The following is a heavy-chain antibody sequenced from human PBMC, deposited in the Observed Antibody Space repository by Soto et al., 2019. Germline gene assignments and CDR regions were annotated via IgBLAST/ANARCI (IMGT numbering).Heavy chain of an antibody. CDR3: ARDMPDDGFDI. J-gene: IGHJ3*02. Sequence: QVQLVQSGAEVKKPGSSVKVSCKASGGPFSSYGFSWVRQAPGQGLEWMGGIIPIIDTTNYARKFQGRVTITADESTSTAYMELSSLTSDDTAAYYGARDMPDDGFDICGQGTMVTVSS. D-gene: IGHD2-2*01. V-gene: IGHV1-69*01. CDR2: IIPIIDTT. CDR1: GGPFSSYG.